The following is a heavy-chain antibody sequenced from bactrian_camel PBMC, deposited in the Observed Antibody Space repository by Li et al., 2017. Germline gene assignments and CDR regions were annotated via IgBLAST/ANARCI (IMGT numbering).Heavy chain of an antibody. CDR1: GYTYSAYC. Sequence: QLVESGGGSVQAGGSLKLSCAGTGYTYSAYCMAWFRQAPGKGLEWVSGITNVGDSTWYKDSVKGRFTISRDNAKNTVYLQLNSLKPEDSAMYYCAATAHRGVCIIGQFHTDFQYWGQGTQVTVS. D-gene: IGHD2*01. CDR2: ITNVGDST. CDR3: AATAHRGVCIIGQFHTDFQY. J-gene: IGHJ4*01. V-gene: IGHV3S25*01.